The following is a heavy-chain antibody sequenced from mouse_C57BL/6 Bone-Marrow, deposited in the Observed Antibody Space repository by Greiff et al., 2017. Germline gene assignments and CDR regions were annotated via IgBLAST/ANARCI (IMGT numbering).Heavy chain of an antibody. J-gene: IGHJ2*01. V-gene: IGHV1-81*01. CDR1: GYTFTSYG. Sequence: QVQLKQSGAELARPGASVTLSCKASGYTFTSYGISWVKQRTGQGLEWIGEIYPRSGNTSYNEKFKGKATLTADKSSSTAYMELRSLTSADSAVYFCAREGLPYFDYWGQGTTLTVSS. CDR3: AREGLPYFDY. D-gene: IGHD2-1*01. CDR2: IYPRSGNT.